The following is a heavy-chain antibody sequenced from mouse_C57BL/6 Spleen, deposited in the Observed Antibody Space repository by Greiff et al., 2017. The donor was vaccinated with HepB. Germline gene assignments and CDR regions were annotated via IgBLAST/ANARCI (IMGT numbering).Heavy chain of an antibody. Sequence: EVKLVESGGGLVQPGGSLSLSCAASGFTFTDYYMSWVRQPPGKALEWLGFIRNKANGYTTEYSASVKGRFTISRDNSQSILYLQMNALRAEDSATYYCARYLRDFDYWGQGTTLTVSS. V-gene: IGHV7-3*01. CDR2: IRNKANGYTT. J-gene: IGHJ2*01. CDR1: GFTFTDYY. D-gene: IGHD1-1*01. CDR3: ARYLRDFDY.